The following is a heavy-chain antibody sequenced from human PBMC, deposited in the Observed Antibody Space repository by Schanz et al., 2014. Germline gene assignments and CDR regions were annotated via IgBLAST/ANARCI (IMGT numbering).Heavy chain of an antibody. J-gene: IGHJ4*02. Sequence: EVQLVESGGGLVKPGGSLRLSCATSGFTLNNAWMNWVRQAPGKGLQWVARIKSKTDGGTRDYAAPVKGRFTISTDDSKNTGYLQMNSLRAEDAALYYWARDRRNADLDYWGQGTLVTVSS. V-gene: IGHV3-15*01. CDR2: IKSKTDGGTR. CDR1: GFTLNNAW. D-gene: IGHD1-1*01. CDR3: ARDRRNADLDY.